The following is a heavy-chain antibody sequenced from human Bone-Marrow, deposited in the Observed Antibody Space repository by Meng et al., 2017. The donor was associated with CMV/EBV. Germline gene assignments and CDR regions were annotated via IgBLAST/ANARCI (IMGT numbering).Heavy chain of an antibody. Sequence: GESLKISCAASGFTFSSYGMHWVRQAPGKGLEWVAFIRYDGSNKYYADSVKGRFTISRDNSKNTLYLQMNSLRAEDTAVYYCAKDLGDCSSTSCYKSFDYYYYGMDVWGQGTTVTVSS. V-gene: IGHV3-30*02. J-gene: IGHJ6*02. CDR3: AKDLGDCSSTSCYKSFDYYYYGMDV. D-gene: IGHD2-2*02. CDR1: GFTFSSYG. CDR2: IRYDGSNK.